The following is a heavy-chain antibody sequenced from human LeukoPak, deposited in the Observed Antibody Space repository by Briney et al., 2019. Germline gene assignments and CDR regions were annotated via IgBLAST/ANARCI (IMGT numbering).Heavy chain of an antibody. J-gene: IGHJ4*02. Sequence: QAGGSLRLSCAASGFTFSSYWMSWVRQAPGKGLEWVANIKQDGSEKYYVDSVKGRFTISRDSAKNSLYLQMNSLRAEDTAVYYCARNLGYCSGGSCYSYGYFDYWGQGTLVTVSS. D-gene: IGHD2-15*01. CDR3: ARNLGYCSGGSCYSYGYFDY. CDR1: GFTFSSYW. V-gene: IGHV3-7*01. CDR2: IKQDGSEK.